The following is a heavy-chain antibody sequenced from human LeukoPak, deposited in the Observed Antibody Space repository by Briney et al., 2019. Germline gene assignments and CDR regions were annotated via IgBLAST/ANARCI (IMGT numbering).Heavy chain of an antibody. CDR1: GGSISSGSYY. Sequence: SETLSLTCTVSGGSISSGSYYWSWIRQPAGKGLEWIGRIYTSGSTNYNPSLKSRVTISVDTSKNQFSLKLSSVTAADTAGYYSARGLLWFGELLPFMDYWGQGTLVTVSS. CDR3: ARGLLWFGELLPFMDY. CDR2: IYTSGST. V-gene: IGHV4-61*02. J-gene: IGHJ4*02. D-gene: IGHD3-10*01.